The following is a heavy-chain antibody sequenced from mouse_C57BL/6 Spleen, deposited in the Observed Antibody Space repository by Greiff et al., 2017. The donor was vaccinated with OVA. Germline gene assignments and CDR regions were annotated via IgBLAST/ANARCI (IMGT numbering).Heavy chain of an antibody. V-gene: IGHV1-52*01. J-gene: IGHJ1*03. D-gene: IGHD1-1*01. CDR3: ERGSTAVEWYFDV. CDR1: GYTFTSYW. CDR2: IDPSDSAT. Sequence: QVQLQQSGAELVRPGSSVKLSCKASGYTFTSYWMHWVKQRPIQGLEWIGNIDPSDSATHYNQKFKDKATLTVDKSSSTTYMQLSSLTSEDSAVYDCERGSTAVEWYFDVWGTGTTVTVSS.